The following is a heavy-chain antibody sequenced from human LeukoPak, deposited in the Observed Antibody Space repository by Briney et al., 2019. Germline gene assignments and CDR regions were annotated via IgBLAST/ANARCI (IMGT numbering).Heavy chain of an antibody. J-gene: IGHJ4*02. D-gene: IGHD2-21*02. V-gene: IGHV3-48*01. CDR3: ARDGGKLAYCGGDCYP. CDR1: GFPFSRYS. Sequence: PGGSLRLSCAASGFPFSRYSMNWVRQAPGKGLEWVSYISPSSSTIYYADSVKGRFTISRDNAKSSLYLQMNSLRAEDTAVYYCARDGGKLAYCGGDCYPWGQGTLVTVSS. CDR2: ISPSSSTI.